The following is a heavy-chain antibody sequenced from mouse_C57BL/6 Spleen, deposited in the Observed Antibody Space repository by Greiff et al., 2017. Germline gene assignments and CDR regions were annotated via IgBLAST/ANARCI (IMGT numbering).Heavy chain of an antibody. CDR3: ARSDDYDRNY. Sequence: VQLQQSGPELVKPGASVKISCKASGYAFSSSWMNWVKQRPGKGLVWIGRIYPGDGDTNYNGKFKGKATLTADKSSSTAYMQLSSLTSEDSAVYFCARSDDYDRNYWGQGTTLTVSS. V-gene: IGHV1-82*01. D-gene: IGHD2-4*01. J-gene: IGHJ2*01. CDR2: IYPGDGDT. CDR1: GYAFSSSW.